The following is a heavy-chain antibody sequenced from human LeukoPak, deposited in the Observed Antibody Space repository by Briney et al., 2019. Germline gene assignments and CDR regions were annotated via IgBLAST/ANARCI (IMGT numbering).Heavy chain of an antibody. J-gene: IGHJ6*02. CDR3: ARAERYFDLDV. CDR1: GFTFSSYW. Sequence: PGGSLRLSCAASGFTFSSYWMNWVRQAPGKGLEWVANIKQDGSQKYYVDSVKGRFTISRDNAKNSLYLQTNSLRAEDTAVYYCARAERYFDLDVWGQGTTVTVSS. CDR2: IKQDGSQK. D-gene: IGHD3-9*01. V-gene: IGHV3-7*04.